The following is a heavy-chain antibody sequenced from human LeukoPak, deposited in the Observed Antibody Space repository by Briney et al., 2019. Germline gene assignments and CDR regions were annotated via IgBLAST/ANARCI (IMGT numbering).Heavy chain of an antibody. CDR1: GYTFTSYG. CDR2: ISAYNGNT. J-gene: IGHJ4*02. V-gene: IGHV1-18*01. D-gene: IGHD3-22*01. CDR3: ARDDNYDSGGYYYEY. Sequence: SVKVSCKASGYTFTSYGISWVRQAPGQGREWMGWISAYNGNTNNAQKLQGRVTMTTDTSTSTAYMELRGQRSDDTAVYYYARDDNYDSGGYYYEYWGQGTLVTVSS.